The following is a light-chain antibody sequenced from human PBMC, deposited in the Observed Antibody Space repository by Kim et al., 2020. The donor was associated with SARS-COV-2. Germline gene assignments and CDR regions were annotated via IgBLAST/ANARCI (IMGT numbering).Light chain of an antibody. CDR3: SSYRNSNTFRV. J-gene: IGLJ2*01. Sequence: QSALTQPASVSGSPGQSITISCTGTSSDVGGYNYVSWYQQHPGKAPKVMIYDVSKRPSGVSSRFSGSKSGNTASLTISGLQAEDEADYYCSSYRNSNTFRVFGGGTQLTVL. V-gene: IGLV2-14*01. CDR1: SSDVGGYNY. CDR2: DVS.